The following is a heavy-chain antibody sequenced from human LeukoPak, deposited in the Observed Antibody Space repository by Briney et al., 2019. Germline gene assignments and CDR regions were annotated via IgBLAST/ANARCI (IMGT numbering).Heavy chain of an antibody. D-gene: IGHD3-22*01. J-gene: IGHJ6*03. CDR1: GFTFSSYA. V-gene: IGHV3-23*01. CDR3: AKHTGDSSGYYPIYYYYYMDV. Sequence: GGSLRLSCAASGFTFSSYAMSWVRQAPGKGLEWVSAISGSGGSTYYADSVKGRFTISRGNSKNTLYLQMNSLRAEDTAVYYCAKHTGDSSGYYPIYYYYYMDVWGKGTTVTVSS. CDR2: ISGSGGST.